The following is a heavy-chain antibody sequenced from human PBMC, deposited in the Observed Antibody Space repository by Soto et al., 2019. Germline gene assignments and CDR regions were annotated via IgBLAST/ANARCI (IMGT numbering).Heavy chain of an antibody. CDR1: GYSFTSYW. Sequence: PGESLKISCKGSGYSFTSYWISWVRQMPGNGLEWMGRIDPSDSYPNYSPSFQGHVTISADKSISTAYLQWSSLKASDTAMYYCARAYGSGIKESSPFDYWGQGTLVTVSS. CDR2: IDPSDSYP. CDR3: ARAYGSGIKESSPFDY. D-gene: IGHD3-10*01. V-gene: IGHV5-10-1*01. J-gene: IGHJ4*02.